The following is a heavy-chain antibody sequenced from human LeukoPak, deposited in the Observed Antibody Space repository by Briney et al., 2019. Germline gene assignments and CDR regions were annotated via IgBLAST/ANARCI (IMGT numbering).Heavy chain of an antibody. CDR1: GYTLTSYG. Sequence: ASVKVSCKASGYTLTSYGISWVRQAPGQGLEWMGWISAYNGNTNYAQKHQGRVTMTTDTSTSTAYMELRSLRSDDTAVYYCARELTYYYDSSGYKYYYYYYMDVWGKGTTVTVSS. V-gene: IGHV1-18*01. J-gene: IGHJ6*03. CDR2: ISAYNGNT. CDR3: ARELTYYYDSSGYKYYYYYYMDV. D-gene: IGHD3-22*01.